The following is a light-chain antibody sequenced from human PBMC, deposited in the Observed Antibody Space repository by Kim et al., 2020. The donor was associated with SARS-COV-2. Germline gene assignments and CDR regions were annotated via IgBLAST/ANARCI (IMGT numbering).Light chain of an antibody. J-gene: IGKJ2*01. CDR2: GAS. CDR1: QSVSTN. CDR3: HQYNDWPPGDT. Sequence: EIVMTQSPGTLSVSPGERATLSCRASQSVSTNLAWYQHKPGQPPRLLIYGASTRAPGVPARFSGTGSGTDFTLTVNSLQSEDFAVYYCHQYNDWPPGDTFGQGTTLEI. V-gene: IGKV3-15*01.